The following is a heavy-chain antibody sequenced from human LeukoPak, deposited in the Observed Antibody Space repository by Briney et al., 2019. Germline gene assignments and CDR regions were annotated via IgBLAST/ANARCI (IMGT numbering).Heavy chain of an antibody. Sequence: SETLSLTCNVSGGSISSYYWTWVRQPPGKTLQWIGNVYFNGDTNFNPSLKSRVTISVDTSNNQFSLKLSSVTAADTAVYYCARQFELMRSYRHLDHWGPGILVTVSA. D-gene: IGHD3-16*02. V-gene: IGHV4-59*08. CDR3: ARQFELMRSYRHLDH. CDR1: GGSISSYY. CDR2: VYFNGDT. J-gene: IGHJ4*02.